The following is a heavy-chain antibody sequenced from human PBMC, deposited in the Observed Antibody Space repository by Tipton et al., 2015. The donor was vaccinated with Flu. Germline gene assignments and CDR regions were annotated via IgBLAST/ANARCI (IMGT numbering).Heavy chain of an antibody. Sequence: SGFTFGHYAMHWVRQAPGKGLEWVTFIRFDGTNTYYTDSVRGRFTISRDNSMSTLYLQINSLRSEDTAVYFCARGRAVAGIPSQFDYWGQGTLVTVSS. D-gene: IGHD6-19*01. CDR3: ARGRAVAGIPSQFDY. V-gene: IGHV3-30*02. J-gene: IGHJ4*02. CDR1: GFTFGHYA. CDR2: IRFDGTNT.